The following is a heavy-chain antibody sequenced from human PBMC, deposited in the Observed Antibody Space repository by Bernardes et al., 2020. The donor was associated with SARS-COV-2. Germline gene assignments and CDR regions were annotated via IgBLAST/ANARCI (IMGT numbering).Heavy chain of an antibody. CDR2: IHKSGNT. Sequence: SETLTLTCIVSGDSIGTSYWSWLRQPPGQGLEWIGFIHKSGNTNYNPSLKTRVSMSVDPSKNQFSLELSSVTAADTAVYYCARLSSGWYAIGDHWGQGILVTVSS. CDR1: GDSIGTSY. J-gene: IGHJ4*02. D-gene: IGHD6-19*01. V-gene: IGHV4-59*08. CDR3: ARLSSGWYAIGDH.